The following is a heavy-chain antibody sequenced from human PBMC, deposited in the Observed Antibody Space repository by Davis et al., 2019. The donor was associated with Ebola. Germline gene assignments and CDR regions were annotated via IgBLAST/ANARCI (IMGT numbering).Heavy chain of an antibody. V-gene: IGHV4-59*01. CDR1: GGSITSFY. D-gene: IGHD5-18*01. CDR3: ARERGYTARFDY. CDR2: IYHSGAT. Sequence: GSLRLSCTVAGGSITSFYWTWIRQPPGKGLEWIASIYHSGATNYNPSLKSRATISMDTSKNQFSLKLTSMTAADTAVYYCARERGYTARFDYWGQGTLVTVSS. J-gene: IGHJ4*02.